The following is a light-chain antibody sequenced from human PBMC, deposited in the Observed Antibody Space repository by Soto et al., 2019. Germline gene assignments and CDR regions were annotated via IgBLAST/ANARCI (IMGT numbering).Light chain of an antibody. J-gene: IGLJ3*02. CDR2: TND. CDR1: XXXFGSHT. Sequence: QSVLTXPPSASGTPGQRVTXXXSXXXXXFGSHTVSWYQVLPTTGPKLLIYTNDQRPSGVPDRFSGSKSGTSASLAISGLQSEDEGDYYCAGWDDSLSGWVFGGGTKLTVL. V-gene: IGLV1-44*01. CDR3: AGWDDSLSGWV.